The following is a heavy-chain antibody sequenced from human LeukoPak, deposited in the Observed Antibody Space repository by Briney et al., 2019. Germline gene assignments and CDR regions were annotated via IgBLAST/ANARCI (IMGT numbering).Heavy chain of an antibody. V-gene: IGHV3-48*04. Sequence: PGGSLRLSCAASGFTFSSYSMNWVRQAPGKGLDWVSYISSSSTIYYADSVKGRFTISRDNAKNSLYLQMNSLRAEDTAVYYCAREFRGWYRNNWFDPWGQGTLVTVSS. CDR2: ISSSSTI. CDR3: AREFRGWYRNNWFDP. CDR1: GFTFSSYS. J-gene: IGHJ5*02. D-gene: IGHD6-19*01.